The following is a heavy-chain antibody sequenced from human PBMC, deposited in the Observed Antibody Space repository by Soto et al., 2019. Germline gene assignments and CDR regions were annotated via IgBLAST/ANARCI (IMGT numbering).Heavy chain of an antibody. CDR1: GFTLNTYS. J-gene: IGHJ3*01. CDR3: ARGIREGNYAAFDL. D-gene: IGHD4-4*01. CDR2: ISSTSGTL. V-gene: IGHV3-48*02. Sequence: QPGGSLRLSCAASGFTLNTYSMNWVRQVPGKGLVWVSYISSTSGTLYYADSVKGRFTISRDNAQNSLFLQMNSLRDEDTAVYYCARGIREGNYAAFDLWGQGTMVTVSS.